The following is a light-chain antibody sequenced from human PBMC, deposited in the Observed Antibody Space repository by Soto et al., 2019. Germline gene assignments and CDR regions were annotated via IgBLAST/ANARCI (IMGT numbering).Light chain of an antibody. Sequence: QPVLTQPPSASGSPGQSATISCTGAASDIGAYNFVSWYQQHPGKAPKLMIYEGYKRPSGVPDRFSGSKSGDTASLTVSGLQAEDEADYYCTSFAGSNNLIFGGGTKLTVL. CDR1: ASDIGAYNF. CDR3: TSFAGSNNLI. V-gene: IGLV2-8*01. CDR2: EGY. J-gene: IGLJ2*01.